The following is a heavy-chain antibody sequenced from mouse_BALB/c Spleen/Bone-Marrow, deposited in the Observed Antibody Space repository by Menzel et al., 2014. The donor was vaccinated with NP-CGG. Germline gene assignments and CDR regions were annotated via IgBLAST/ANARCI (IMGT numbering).Heavy chain of an antibody. CDR1: GFSLTSYG. V-gene: IGHV2-9*02. Sequence: VQLQQSGPGLVAPSQSLSITCTVSGFSLTSYGVHWVRQPPGKGLEWLGVIWAGGSTNYNSALMSRLSISKDNSKSQVFLRMNSLQTDDTAMYYCARDRDYGNYGWFAYWDQGTLVTVSA. J-gene: IGHJ3*01. D-gene: IGHD2-1*01. CDR3: ARDRDYGNYGWFAY. CDR2: IWAGGST.